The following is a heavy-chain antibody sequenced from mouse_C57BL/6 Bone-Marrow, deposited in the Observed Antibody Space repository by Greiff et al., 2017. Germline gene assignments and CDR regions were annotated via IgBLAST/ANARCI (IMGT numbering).Heavy chain of an antibody. D-gene: IGHD2-1*01. J-gene: IGHJ2*02. CDR3: TRCPYGNNGY. CDR2: IYPGNSDT. CDR1: GYTFTSYW. Sequence: EVQLQESGTVLARPGASVKMSCKTSGYTFTSYWMHWVKQRPGQGLEWIGAIYPGNSDTSYNQKFKGKANLTAVTSASTAYMELSSLTNENSAVYYCTRCPYGNNGYWGQGTSLTVSS. V-gene: IGHV1-5*01.